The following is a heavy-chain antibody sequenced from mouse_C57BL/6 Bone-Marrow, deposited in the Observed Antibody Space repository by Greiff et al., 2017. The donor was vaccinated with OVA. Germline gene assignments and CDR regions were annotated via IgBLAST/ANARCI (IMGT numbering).Heavy chain of an antibody. J-gene: IGHJ3*01. CDR1: GYAFSSSW. Sequence: QVQLKQSGPELVKPGASVKISCKASGYAFSSSWMNWVKQRPGKGLEWIGRIYPGDGDTNYNGKFKGKATLTADKSSSTAYMQLSSLTSEDSAVYFCARYYYSNYDFAYWGQGTLVTVSA. CDR3: ARYYYSNYDFAY. CDR2: IYPGDGDT. D-gene: IGHD2-5*01. V-gene: IGHV1-82*01.